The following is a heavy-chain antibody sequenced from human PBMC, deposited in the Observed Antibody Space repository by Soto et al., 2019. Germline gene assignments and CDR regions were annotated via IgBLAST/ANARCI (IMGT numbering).Heavy chain of an antibody. D-gene: IGHD6-6*01. V-gene: IGHV1-3*01. CDR3: ARGHRIAARPSYYYYGMDV. J-gene: IGHJ6*02. Sequence: WASVKVSCKASGYTFTSYSMHWVRQAPGQRLEWMGWINAGNGNTKYTQKFQGRVTITRDTSASTAYKELSSLRSEDTAVYYCARGHRIAARPSYYYYGMDVWGQGTTVTVSS. CDR2: INAGNGNT. CDR1: GYTFTSYS.